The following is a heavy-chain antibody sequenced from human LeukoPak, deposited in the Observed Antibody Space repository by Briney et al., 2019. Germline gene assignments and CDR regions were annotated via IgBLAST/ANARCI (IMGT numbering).Heavy chain of an antibody. J-gene: IGHJ4*02. CDR2: ISAYNGNT. CDR3: AREIPAAGTVAFDY. V-gene: IGHV1-18*01. Sequence: ASVQVSCKASGYTFTSYGISWVRPAPGQGLEWMGWISAYNGNTNYAQKLQDKVTMTTDTSTSTAYMELRSLRSDDTAVYYCAREIPAAGTVAFDYWGQGTLVTVSS. D-gene: IGHD6-13*01. CDR1: GYTFTSYG.